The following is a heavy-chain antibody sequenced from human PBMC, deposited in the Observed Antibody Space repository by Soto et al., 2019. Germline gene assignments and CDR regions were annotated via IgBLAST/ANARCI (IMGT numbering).Heavy chain of an antibody. D-gene: IGHD3-10*01. V-gene: IGHV4-39*01. CDR2: IYYSGST. CDR1: GGSISSSSYY. Sequence: SETLSLTCTVSGGSISSSSYYWGWIRQPPGKGLEWIGSIYYSGSTYYNPSLKSRVTISVDTSKNQFSLKLSSVTAADTAVYYCATYGPLEVRGVIDFDYWGQGTLVTVSS. CDR3: ATYGPLEVRGVIDFDY. J-gene: IGHJ4*02.